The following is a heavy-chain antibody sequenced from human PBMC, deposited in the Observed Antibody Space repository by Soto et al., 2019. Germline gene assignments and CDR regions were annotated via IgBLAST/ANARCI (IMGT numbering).Heavy chain of an antibody. Sequence: QMQLVQSGPEVKKPGTSVKVSCKASGFTFSSSIVQWVRQARGQRLEWIGWIVVGSGHTNYEQKFQERVSMTRDMSTSTAYMELSSLRSESTAVYYCAAPDVGGCWYFDLWGRGTLVPVSS. J-gene: IGHJ2*01. V-gene: IGHV1-58*01. CDR3: AAPDVGGCWYFDL. CDR2: IVVGSGHT. D-gene: IGHD6-19*01. CDR1: GFTFSSSI.